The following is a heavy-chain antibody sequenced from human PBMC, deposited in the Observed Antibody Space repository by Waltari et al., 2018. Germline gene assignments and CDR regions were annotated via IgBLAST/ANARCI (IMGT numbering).Heavy chain of an antibody. V-gene: IGHV1-2*02. Sequence: QVQLVQSGADVKKPGASVVVSCEVSGYRFSDYYIHWVRQAPGQGLEWMGWITPHNGGTEYAQQFQGRVTMTRDPSINTAYMELSGLQSDDTAVYYCLRGQGYSYGHDFWGQGTLVTVSS. CDR2: ITPHNGGT. J-gene: IGHJ4*02. CDR3: LRGQGYSYGHDF. D-gene: IGHD5-18*01. CDR1: GYRFSDYY.